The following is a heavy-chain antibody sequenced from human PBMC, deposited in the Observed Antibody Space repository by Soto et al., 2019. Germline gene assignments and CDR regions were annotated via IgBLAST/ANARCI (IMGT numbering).Heavy chain of an antibody. J-gene: IGHJ6*03. Sequence: ASVKVSCKASGYTFTSYGISWVQQAPGQGLEWMGWISAYNGNTNYAQKLQGRVTMTTDTSTSTAYMELRSLRSDDTAVYYCARSPVSRIAVAGTYYYYYMDVWGKGTTVTVSS. D-gene: IGHD6-19*01. CDR2: ISAYNGNT. CDR1: GYTFTSYG. V-gene: IGHV1-18*01. CDR3: ARSPVSRIAVAGTYYYYYMDV.